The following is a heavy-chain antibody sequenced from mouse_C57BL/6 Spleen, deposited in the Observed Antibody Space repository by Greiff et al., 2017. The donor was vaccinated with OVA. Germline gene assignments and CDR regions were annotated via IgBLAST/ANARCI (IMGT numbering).Heavy chain of an antibody. Sequence: QVQLKQPGAELVKPGASVKLSCKASGYTFTSYWMHWVKQRPGQGLEWIGMIHPNSGSTNYNEKFKSKATLTVDKSSSTAYMQLSSLTSEDSAVYYCARPSYYGSSYDYFDYWGQGTTLTVSS. J-gene: IGHJ2*01. CDR1: GYTFTSYW. V-gene: IGHV1-64*01. D-gene: IGHD1-1*01. CDR2: IHPNSGST. CDR3: ARPSYYGSSYDYFDY.